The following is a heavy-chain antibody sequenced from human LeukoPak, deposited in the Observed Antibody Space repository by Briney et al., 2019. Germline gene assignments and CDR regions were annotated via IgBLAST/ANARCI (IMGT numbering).Heavy chain of an antibody. CDR2: MYYSGST. CDR3: ARPYYYDSRIDS. J-gene: IGHJ5*01. CDR1: GGSITSGDYY. Sequence: PSETLSLTCTVSGGSITSGDYYWSWIRQPPGKGLEWIAYMYYSGSTYYNPSLKCRVTMSADTSKNQFSLKLSSVTAADTAVYYCARPYYYDSRIDSWGQGTLVTVSS. V-gene: IGHV4-30-4*01. D-gene: IGHD3-22*01.